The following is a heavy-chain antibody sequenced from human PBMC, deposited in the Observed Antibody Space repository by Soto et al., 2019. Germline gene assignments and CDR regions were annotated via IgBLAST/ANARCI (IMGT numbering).Heavy chain of an antibody. V-gene: IGHV3-13*01. Sequence: GTLRLSCAASGFTFSSYDMHWVRQATGKGLEWVSAIGTAGDTYYPGSVKGRFTISRENAKNSLYLQMNSLRAGDTAVYYCARSTYGRDAFDIWGQGTMVTVSS. J-gene: IGHJ3*02. D-gene: IGHD4-17*01. CDR2: IGTAGDT. CDR3: ARSTYGRDAFDI. CDR1: GFTFSSYD.